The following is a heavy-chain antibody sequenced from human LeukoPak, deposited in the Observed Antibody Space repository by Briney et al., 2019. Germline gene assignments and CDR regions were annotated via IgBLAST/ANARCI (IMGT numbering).Heavy chain of an antibody. CDR2: ISSSSSYI. V-gene: IGHV3-21*01. CDR3: ARDRSGGYSGCDAKWFDP. J-gene: IGHJ5*02. CDR1: GFTFSSYS. D-gene: IGHD5-12*01. Sequence: PGGSLRLSCAASGFTFSSYSMNWVRQAPGKGLEWVSSISSSSSYIYYADSVKGRFTISRDNAKNSLYLQMNSLRAEDTAVYYCARDRSGGYSGCDAKWFDPWGQGTLVTVSS.